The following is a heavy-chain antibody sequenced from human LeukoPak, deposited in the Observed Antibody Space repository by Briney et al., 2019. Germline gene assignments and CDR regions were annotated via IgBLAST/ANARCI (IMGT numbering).Heavy chain of an antibody. V-gene: IGHV1-8*01. CDR3: ARGRGRQWLVRHYYFDY. D-gene: IGHD6-19*01. J-gene: IGHJ4*02. CDR2: MNPNSGNT. Sequence: ASVKVSCKASGYTFTSYDINWVRQATGQGLEWMGWMNPNSGNTGYAQKFQGRVTMTRNTSISTAYMELSSLRSEDTAVYYSARGRGRQWLVRHYYFDYWGQGTLVTVSS. CDR1: GYTFTSYD.